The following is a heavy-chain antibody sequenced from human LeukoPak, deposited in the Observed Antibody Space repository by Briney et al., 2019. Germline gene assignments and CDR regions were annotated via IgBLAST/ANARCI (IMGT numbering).Heavy chain of an antibody. V-gene: IGHV7-4-1*02. CDR1: GYTFTSYA. D-gene: IGHD4-17*01. J-gene: IGHJ4*02. CDR2: INTNTGNL. Sequence: ASVKVSCMASGYTFTSYAMNWVRQAPGQGLEWMGWINTNTGNLTYAQGFTGRFVFSLDTSVSTAYLQISSLKAEDTAVYYCARGGYDYGDSEFDYWGQGTLVTVSS. CDR3: ARGGYDYGDSEFDY.